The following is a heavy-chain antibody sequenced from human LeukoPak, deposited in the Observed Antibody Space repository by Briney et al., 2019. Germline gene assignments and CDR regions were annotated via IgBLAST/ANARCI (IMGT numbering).Heavy chain of an antibody. CDR1: GFTFSDYG. CDR2: ISSSGGTR. Sequence: GGSLRLSCEASGFTFSDYGVNWVRQAPGKGLGWVSYISSSGGTRYYADSMKGRFTISRDNAKNSLYLQMNSLRAEDTAVYYCTRGDGGFDWLIDYWGQGTLVTVSS. J-gene: IGHJ4*02. D-gene: IGHD3-9*01. V-gene: IGHV3-48*04. CDR3: TRGDGGFDWLIDY.